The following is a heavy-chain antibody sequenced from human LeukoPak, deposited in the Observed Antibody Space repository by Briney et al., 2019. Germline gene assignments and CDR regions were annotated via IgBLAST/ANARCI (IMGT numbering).Heavy chain of an antibody. J-gene: IGHJ4*02. V-gene: IGHV3-33*01. CDR3: ARDMVRGVIA. CDR1: GFTFSSYG. CDR2: IWSDGSNK. Sequence: GGSLRLSCAASGFTFSSYGMHWVRQAPGKGLGWVAIIWSDGSNKYYADSVKGRFTISRDNSKNTLYLQMNSLRAEDTAVYYCARDMVRGVIAWGQGTLVTVSS. D-gene: IGHD3-10*01.